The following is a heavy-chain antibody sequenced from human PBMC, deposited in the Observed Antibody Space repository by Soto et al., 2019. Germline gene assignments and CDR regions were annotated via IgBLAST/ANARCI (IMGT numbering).Heavy chain of an antibody. CDR2: INYSGST. CDR3: ARDLMGSPWAQAFDI. Sequence: PSETLSLTCTVSGGSISGYYWSWIRQPPGKRLEWIGYINYSGSTNYNPSLKSRVTISVDTSKNQFSLKLSSVTAADTAVYYCARDLMGSPWAQAFDIWGQGTMVTVSS. CDR1: GGSISGYY. D-gene: IGHD1-26*01. V-gene: IGHV4-59*01. J-gene: IGHJ3*02.